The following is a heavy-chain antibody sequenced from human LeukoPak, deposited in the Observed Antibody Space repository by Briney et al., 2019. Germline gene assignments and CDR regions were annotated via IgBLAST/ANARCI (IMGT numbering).Heavy chain of an antibody. V-gene: IGHV4-59*08. Sequence: SETLSLTCTVSGGSISNYYWSWIRQPPGKGLEWIGYIYYSGNTNYNPSLKSRVTISIDTSKNQFSLKLSSVTAADTAVYYCARLGAGPTYYDFWSGYSSFYFDYWGQGTLVTVSS. CDR2: IYYSGNT. D-gene: IGHD3-3*01. CDR3: ARLGAGPTYYDFWSGYSSFYFDY. CDR1: GGSISNYY. J-gene: IGHJ4*02.